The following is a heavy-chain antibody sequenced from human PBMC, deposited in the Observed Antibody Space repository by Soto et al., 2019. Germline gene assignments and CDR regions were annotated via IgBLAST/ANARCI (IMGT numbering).Heavy chain of an antibody. CDR2: INPDGSNT. V-gene: IGHV3-74*01. CDR1: GFTFSGNW. Sequence: EVQVVESGGGLVQPGGSLRLPCAASGFTFSGNWMHWVRQALGKGLLWVSRINPDGSNTDYADSVKGRFTISRDNGKNTLYLQMNSLTAEDTAVYYCAGGIWNDNAYWGQGTLVTVSS. CDR3: AGGIWNDNAY. J-gene: IGHJ4*02. D-gene: IGHD1-1*01.